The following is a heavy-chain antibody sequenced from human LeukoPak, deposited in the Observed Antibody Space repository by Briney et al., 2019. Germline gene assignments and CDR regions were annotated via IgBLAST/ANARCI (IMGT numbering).Heavy chain of an antibody. J-gene: IGHJ4*02. CDR2: MNPNSGNT. Sequence: ASVKVSCKASGYTFTSYDINWVLQATGQGLEWMGWMNPNSGNTVYAQKFQVRVTMTRNTSISTAYMELRSLRSDDTAVYYCAREGMARGVYYDYWGQGTLVIVSS. CDR3: AREGMARGVYYDY. D-gene: IGHD3-10*01. CDR1: GYTFTSYD. V-gene: IGHV1-8*01.